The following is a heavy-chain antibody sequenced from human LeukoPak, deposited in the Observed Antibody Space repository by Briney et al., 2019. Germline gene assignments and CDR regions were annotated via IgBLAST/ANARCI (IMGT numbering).Heavy chain of an antibody. Sequence: PSQTLSLTCTVSGGSISSGGYYWSWIRQHPGKGLEWIGYIYYSGSTYYNPSLKSRVTISVDTSKNQFSLKLSSVTAADTAVYYCARDTDFHTLTTPALDYWGQGTLVTVSS. J-gene: IGHJ4*02. D-gene: IGHD4-4*01. CDR1: GGSISSGGYY. CDR2: IYYSGST. V-gene: IGHV4-31*03. CDR3: ARDTDFHTLTTPALDY.